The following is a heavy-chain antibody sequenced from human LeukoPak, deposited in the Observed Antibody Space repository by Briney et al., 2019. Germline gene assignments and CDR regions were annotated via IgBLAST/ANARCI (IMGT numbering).Heavy chain of an antibody. V-gene: IGHV4-30-2*01. CDR3: ARYTYYYDSSGYHHYWYFDL. D-gene: IGHD3-22*01. CDR2: IYHSGST. J-gene: IGHJ2*01. CDR1: GGSISSGGYS. Sequence: SQTLSLTCAVSGGSISSGGYSWGWIRQPPGKGLEWIGYIYHSGSTYYNPSLKSRVTISVDRSKNQFSLKLSSVTAADTAVYYCARYTYYYDSSGYHHYWYFDLWGRGTLVTVSS.